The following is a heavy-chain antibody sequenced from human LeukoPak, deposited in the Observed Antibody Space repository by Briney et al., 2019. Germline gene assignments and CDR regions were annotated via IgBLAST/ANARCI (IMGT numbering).Heavy chain of an antibody. D-gene: IGHD3-3*01. Sequence: SETLSLTCTVSGVSISSSSYYWSWIRQPAGKGLEWIGRIYTSGSTNYNPSLKSRVTISVDTSKNQFSLKLSSVTAADTAVYYCAREEQYYDFWSGYYRHWGQGTLVTVSS. J-gene: IGHJ1*01. V-gene: IGHV4-61*02. CDR2: IYTSGST. CDR3: AREEQYYDFWSGYYRH. CDR1: GVSISSSSYY.